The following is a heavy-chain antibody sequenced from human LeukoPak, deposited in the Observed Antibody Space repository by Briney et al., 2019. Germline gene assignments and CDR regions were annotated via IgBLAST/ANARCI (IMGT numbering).Heavy chain of an antibody. CDR3: TRDRSRAEDD. CDR2: INQGGSDK. V-gene: IGHV3-7*01. CDR1: GFTFSGPW. D-gene: IGHD1-14*01. J-gene: IGHJ4*02. Sequence: GGSLRLSCAASGFTFSGPWMSWVRPAPREWLEWVANINQGGSDKNYVDSVEGRFTISRDNANNLLYLQMNSLRGEDTAVYYCTRDRSRAEDDWGQGTLVTVSS.